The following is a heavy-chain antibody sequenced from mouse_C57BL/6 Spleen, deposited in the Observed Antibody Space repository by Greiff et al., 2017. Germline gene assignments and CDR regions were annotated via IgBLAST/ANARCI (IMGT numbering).Heavy chain of an antibody. CDR2: IYPGSGST. CDR3: ARCPDYYGSSYYFDV. CDR1: GYTFTSYW. J-gene: IGHJ1*03. Sequence: VKLQQPGAELVKPGASVKMSCKASGYTFTSYWITWVKQRPGQGLEWIGDIYPGSGSTNYNEKFKSKATLTVDTSSSTAYMQLSSLTSEDSAVYYCARCPDYYGSSYYFDVWGTGTTVTVSS. D-gene: IGHD1-1*01. V-gene: IGHV1-55*01.